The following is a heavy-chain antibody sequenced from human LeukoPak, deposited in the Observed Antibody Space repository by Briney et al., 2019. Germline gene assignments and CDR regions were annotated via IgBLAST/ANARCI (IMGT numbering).Heavy chain of an antibody. CDR2: ISYDGSNK. CDR3: ARDQYDTWSRRGNFDS. J-gene: IGHJ4*02. D-gene: IGHD3-3*01. V-gene: IGHV3-30*03. CDR1: GFTFSSYG. Sequence: GGSLRLSCAASGFTFSSYGMHWVRQAPGKGLEWVAVISYDGSNKFYADSVKGRFTISRDNSKNTLYLQMNSLRAEDTAVYYCARDQYDTWSRRGNFDSWGQGTLVIVSS.